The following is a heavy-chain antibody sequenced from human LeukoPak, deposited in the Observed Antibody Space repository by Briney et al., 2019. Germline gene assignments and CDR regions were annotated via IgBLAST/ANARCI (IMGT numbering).Heavy chain of an antibody. V-gene: IGHV4-30-4*01. CDR1: GGSISSGDYY. J-gene: IGHJ3*02. CDR2: IYYSGST. D-gene: IGHD1-26*01. CDR3: ARVVGANTGGVAFDI. Sequence: SQTLSLTCTVSGGSISSGDYYWSWLRQPPGKGLEWIGYIYYSGSTYYNPSLKSRVTISVDTSKNQFSLKLSSVTAADTAVYYCARVVGANTGGVAFDIWGQGTMVTVSS.